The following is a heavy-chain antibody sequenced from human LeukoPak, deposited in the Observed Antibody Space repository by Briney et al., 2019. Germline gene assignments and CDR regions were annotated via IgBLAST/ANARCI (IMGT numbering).Heavy chain of an antibody. Sequence: PGGSLRLSCAASGFTFSDYYMSWIRQAPGKGLEWVSYISSSSSTIYYADSVKGRFTISRDNAKNSLYLQMNSLRAEDTAVYYCAREGVVIIDAFDIWGQGTMVTVSS. CDR1: GFTFSDYY. CDR3: AREGVVIIDAFDI. J-gene: IGHJ3*02. V-gene: IGHV3-11*04. CDR2: ISSSSSTI. D-gene: IGHD3-3*01.